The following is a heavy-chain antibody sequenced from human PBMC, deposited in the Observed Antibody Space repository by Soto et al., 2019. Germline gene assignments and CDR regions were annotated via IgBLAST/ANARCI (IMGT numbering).Heavy chain of an antibody. CDR3: ARAASRGVINRGGTRKPVRPRSNWFDP. CDR2: IYYSGST. Sequence: QVQLQESGPGLVKPSQTLSLTCTVSGGSISSGDYYWSWIRQPPGKGLEWIGYIYYSGSTYYNPSLKSRVTISVDTSKNQFSLKLSSVTAADTAVYYCARAASRGVINRGGTRKPVRPRSNWFDPWGQGTLVTVSS. V-gene: IGHV4-30-4*01. CDR1: GGSISSGDYY. D-gene: IGHD3-10*01. J-gene: IGHJ5*02.